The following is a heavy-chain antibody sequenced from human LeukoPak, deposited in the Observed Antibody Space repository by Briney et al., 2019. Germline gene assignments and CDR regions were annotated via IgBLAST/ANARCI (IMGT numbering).Heavy chain of an antibody. D-gene: IGHD4-17*01. Sequence: SETLSLTCAVSGGSFSDYQWNWIRQSPGKGLEWLGEISHSGTTTYNPSLKSRVTISVDTSKNQFSLRLRSVTAADTAVYYCEAYGDYGPDYWGQGTLVTVSS. J-gene: IGHJ4*02. CDR1: GGSFSDYQ. CDR3: EAYGDYGPDY. V-gene: IGHV4-34*07. CDR2: ISHSGTT.